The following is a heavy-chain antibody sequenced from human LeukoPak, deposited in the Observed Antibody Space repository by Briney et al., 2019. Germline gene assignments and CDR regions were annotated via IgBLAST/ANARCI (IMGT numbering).Heavy chain of an antibody. D-gene: IGHD3-22*01. CDR1: GFTFSSYA. CDR3: AKVVLSRYYYDSSGYGVFDY. CDR2: LSGRGDST. V-gene: IGHV3-23*01. Sequence: GGSLRLSCAASGFTFSSYAMSWVRQAPGKGLEWVSALSGRGDSTYYADSVKGRFTIPRDNSKNTLYLQKNSLRAEDTAVYYCAKVVLSRYYYDSSGYGVFDYWGQGTLVTVSS. J-gene: IGHJ4*02.